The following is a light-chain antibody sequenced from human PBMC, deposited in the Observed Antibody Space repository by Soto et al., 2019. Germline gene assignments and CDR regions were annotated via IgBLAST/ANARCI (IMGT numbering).Light chain of an antibody. CDR2: DAS. CDR1: HRVNTY. J-gene: IGKJ4*01. CDR3: QQYNNWPLT. Sequence: EIVLTQSPATLSVSPGEGATLSCRASHRVNTYLAWYQQRPGQAPRLLIYDASTRATGIPARFSGSGSGTEFTLTISSLQSEDFAVYYCQQYNNWPLTFGGGTKADIK. V-gene: IGKV3-15*01.